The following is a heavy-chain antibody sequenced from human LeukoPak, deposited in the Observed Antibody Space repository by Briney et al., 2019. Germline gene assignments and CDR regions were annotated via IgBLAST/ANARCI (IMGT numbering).Heavy chain of an antibody. D-gene: IGHD3-10*01. CDR1: GFTFSSYS. J-gene: IGHJ6*02. CDR2: ISGSGATT. Sequence: GGSLRLSCAASGFTFSSYSMSWVRQAPGKGLEWVSAISGSGATTYYADSVKGRFTISRDNSKNTLYLQVNSLRAEDTAVYYCAKPESRGFGELYFAMDVWGQGTTVTVSS. CDR3: AKPESRGFGELYFAMDV. V-gene: IGHV3-23*01.